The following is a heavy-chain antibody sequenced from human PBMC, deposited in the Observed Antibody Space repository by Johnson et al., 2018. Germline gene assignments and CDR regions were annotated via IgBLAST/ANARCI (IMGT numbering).Heavy chain of an antibody. CDR3: AQDPVWVAVVPTAEYFQH. V-gene: IGHV3-30*18. Sequence: QVQLVESGGGVVQPGRSLRLSCAASGFTFRNYGMHWVRQAPGKGLAWVALISYDGSNPAYTASVHGRFTISRDNSENTLYLQMNTLRPDDTGVYYCAQDPVWVAVVPTAEYFQHWGQGTLVTVSS. J-gene: IGHJ1*01. D-gene: IGHD2-2*01. CDR2: ISYDGSNP. CDR1: GFTFRNYG.